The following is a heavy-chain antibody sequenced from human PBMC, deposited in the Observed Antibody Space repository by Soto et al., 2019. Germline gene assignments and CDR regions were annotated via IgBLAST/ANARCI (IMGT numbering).Heavy chain of an antibody. CDR2: FSGSGDST. CDR3: ARDAAELPVVTVGVFVF. Sequence: PGGSLRLSCAASGFTFSNYAMSWVRQAPGKGLEWVSAFSGSGDSTFYADSVKGRFTVSRDNSKKTLYLQLNSLRDEDTAVYYCARDAAELPVVTVGVFVFWGRGTLVTVSS. V-gene: IGHV3-23*01. CDR1: GFTFSNYA. J-gene: IGHJ4*02. D-gene: IGHD3-22*01.